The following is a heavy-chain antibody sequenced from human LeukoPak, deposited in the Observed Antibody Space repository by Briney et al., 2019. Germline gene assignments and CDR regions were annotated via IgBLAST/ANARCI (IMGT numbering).Heavy chain of an antibody. Sequence: GGSLRLSCAASGFTFSSYEMNWVRQAPGKGLEWVSYISSSGSTIYYADSVKGRFTISRDNAKNSLYLQMNSLRAEDTAVHYCARGDRYDWDYYYYTDVWGKGTTVTISS. CDR3: ARGDRYDWDYYYYTDV. V-gene: IGHV3-48*03. CDR2: ISSSGSTI. J-gene: IGHJ6*03. D-gene: IGHD1-20*01. CDR1: GFTFSSYE.